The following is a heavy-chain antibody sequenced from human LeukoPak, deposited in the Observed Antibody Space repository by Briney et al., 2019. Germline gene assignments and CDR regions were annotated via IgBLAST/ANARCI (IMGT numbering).Heavy chain of an antibody. CDR1: GYTFTGYY. CDR3: ARDHLHSSSWYLETDY. V-gene: IGHV1-2*02. J-gene: IGHJ4*02. Sequence: ASVKVSCKASGYTFTGYYMHWVRQAPGQGLEWMGWINPNSGGTNYAQKFQGRVTMTRDTSISTAYMELSRLRSDDTAVYYCARDHLHSSSWYLETDYWGQGTLVTVSS. CDR2: INPNSGGT. D-gene: IGHD6-13*01.